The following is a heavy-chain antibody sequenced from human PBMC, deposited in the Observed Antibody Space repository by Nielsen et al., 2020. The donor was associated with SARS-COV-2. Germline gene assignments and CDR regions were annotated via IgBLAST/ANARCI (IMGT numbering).Heavy chain of an antibody. CDR3: ARDADSYGFDY. CDR1: GFTFSNAW. CDR2: IKSKTDGGTT. Sequence: GESLKISCAASGFTFSNAWMSWVRQAPGKGLEWVGRIKSKTDGGTTDYAAPVKGRFTISRDDSKNTLYLQMNSLRPDDTAVYYCARDADSYGFDYWGQGTLVTVSS. D-gene: IGHD5-18*01. V-gene: IGHV3-15*01. J-gene: IGHJ4*02.